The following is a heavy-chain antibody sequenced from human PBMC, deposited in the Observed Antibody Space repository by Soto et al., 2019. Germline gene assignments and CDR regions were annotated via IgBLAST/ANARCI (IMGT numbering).Heavy chain of an antibody. Sequence: AHLEQSGAEVKKPGESLRISCEGFGYDFSTYWFGWVRQMSGKGLEWMGIMYPGDSDTRLNPSFRGRVTLSVDTSVSTAYLQWDSLQASDTAIYYCARLPRDCNYTSCYFADSWGQGTQVTVSS. D-gene: IGHD2-2*01. CDR1: GYDFSTYW. CDR2: MYPGDSDT. V-gene: IGHV5-51*01. J-gene: IGHJ4*02. CDR3: ARLPRDCNYTSCYFADS.